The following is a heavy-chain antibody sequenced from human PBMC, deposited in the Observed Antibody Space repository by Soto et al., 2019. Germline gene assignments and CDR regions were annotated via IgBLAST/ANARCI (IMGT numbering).Heavy chain of an antibody. D-gene: IGHD3-10*02. CDR3: ARTVPGADYYYMDV. J-gene: IGHJ6*03. CDR1: GGSLNGYY. CDR2: IDHGGSA. V-gene: IGHV4-34*01. Sequence: QVQLQQWGAGLLEPSETLFLTCAVYGGSLNGYYWSWIRQAPGKGLEWIGEIDHGGSANYNPSLKRRAIMSVDSSKSQLSLTLTSVTAADTAVYYCARTVPGADYYYMDVWGEGTTVTVSS.